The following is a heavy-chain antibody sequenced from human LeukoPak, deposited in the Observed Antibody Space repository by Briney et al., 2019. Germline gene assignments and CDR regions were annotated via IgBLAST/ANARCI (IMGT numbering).Heavy chain of an antibody. CDR3: ARGYVLLWFGELLGWFDP. CDR2: MNPNSGNT. Sequence: ASVKVSCKASGYTFTSYDINWVRQATGQGLEWMGWMNPNSGNTGYAQKFQGRVTMTRNTSISTAYMELSSLRSEDTAVYYCARGYVLLWFGELLGWFDPWGQRTLVTVSS. CDR1: GYTFTSYD. D-gene: IGHD3-10*01. J-gene: IGHJ5*02. V-gene: IGHV1-8*01.